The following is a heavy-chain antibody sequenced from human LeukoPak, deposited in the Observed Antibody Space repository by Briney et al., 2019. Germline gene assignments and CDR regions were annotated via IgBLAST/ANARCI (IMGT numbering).Heavy chain of an antibody. D-gene: IGHD3-22*01. J-gene: IGHJ5*02. Sequence: GESLRISCKGSGYTFTSYWITWVRQKPGKGLEWMGKIDPNDGYTQYSPSFEGHVSFSADKSNSTAYLQWSSLKASDTAMYYCARQKYYFDSSGQGWFDPWGQGTLVAVSS. CDR1: GYTFTSYW. CDR2: IDPNDGYT. V-gene: IGHV5-10-1*01. CDR3: ARQKYYFDSSGQGWFDP.